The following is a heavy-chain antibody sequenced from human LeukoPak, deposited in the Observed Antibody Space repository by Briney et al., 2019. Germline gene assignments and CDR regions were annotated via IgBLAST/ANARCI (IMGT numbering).Heavy chain of an antibody. Sequence: GGSLRLSCAASGFMFNSYVMSWVRQAPGEGLEWVSAINGGGGNTYYADSVKGRFTISRDNSKNMVYLQMNSLRADDTAVYYCAKSVVVITFRFDDWGQGALVTVSS. V-gene: IGHV3-23*01. J-gene: IGHJ4*02. CDR1: GFMFNSYV. D-gene: IGHD2-15*01. CDR2: INGGGGNT. CDR3: AKSVVVITFRFDD.